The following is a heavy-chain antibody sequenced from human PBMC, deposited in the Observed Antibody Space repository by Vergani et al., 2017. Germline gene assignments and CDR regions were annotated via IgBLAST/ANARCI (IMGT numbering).Heavy chain of an antibody. J-gene: IGHJ4*02. CDR1: GFSLSTSGMC. D-gene: IGHD6-19*01. Sequence: QVTLRESGPALVKPTQTLTLTCTFSGFSLSTSGMCVSWIRPPPGKALGWLALIDWDDDKYYSRSLKTRLTISKDTSKIQVVLTMTNMDPVYTATYYCARIGIAVAGTFDSWGQGTLVTVSS. CDR3: ARIGIAVAGTFDS. CDR2: IDWDDDK. V-gene: IGHV2-70*01.